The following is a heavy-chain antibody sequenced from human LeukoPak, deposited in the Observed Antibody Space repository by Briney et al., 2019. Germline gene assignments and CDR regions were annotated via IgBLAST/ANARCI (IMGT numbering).Heavy chain of an antibody. CDR2: IWYDGSNK. D-gene: IGHD1-26*01. V-gene: IGHV3-33*01. CDR3: ARSGAVGAAGDY. CDR1: GFTFSSYG. Sequence: GGSLRLSCAASGFTFSSYGMHWVRQAPGKGLEGGAVIWYDGSNKYYADSVKGRFTISRDNSKNTLYLQMNSLRAEDTAVYYCARSGAVGAAGDYWGQGTLVTVSS. J-gene: IGHJ4*02.